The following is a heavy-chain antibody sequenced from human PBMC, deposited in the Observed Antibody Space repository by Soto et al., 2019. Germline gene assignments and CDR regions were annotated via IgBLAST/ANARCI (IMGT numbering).Heavy chain of an antibody. CDR2: IIPIFGTA. Sequence: SVKVSCKASGGTFTNYAIIWVRQAPGQGLEWMGGIIPIFGTANYAQKFQGRVTITADKSTSTAYMELNSLRSEDTAVYYCARGGGGGAVAGNHWFDPWGQGTLVTVSS. J-gene: IGHJ5*02. CDR3: ARGGGGGAVAGNHWFDP. V-gene: IGHV1-69*06. CDR1: GGTFTNYA. D-gene: IGHD6-19*01.